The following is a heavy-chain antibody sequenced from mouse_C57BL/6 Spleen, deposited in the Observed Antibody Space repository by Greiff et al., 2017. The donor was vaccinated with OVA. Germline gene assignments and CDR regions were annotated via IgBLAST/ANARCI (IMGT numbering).Heavy chain of an antibody. CDR2: IYPGDGDT. Sequence: QVQLQQSGPELVKPGASVKISCKASGYAFSSSWMNWVKQRPGKGLEWIGRIYPGDGDTNYNGKFKGKATLTADKSSSTAYMQLSSLTSEDSAVYFGARGGGLRRNYAMDYWGQGTSVTVSS. CDR3: ARGGGLRRNYAMDY. D-gene: IGHD2-4*01. J-gene: IGHJ4*01. V-gene: IGHV1-82*01. CDR1: GYAFSSSW.